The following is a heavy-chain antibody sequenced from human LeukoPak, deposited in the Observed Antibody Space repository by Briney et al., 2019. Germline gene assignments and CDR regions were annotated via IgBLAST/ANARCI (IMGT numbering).Heavy chain of an antibody. D-gene: IGHD3-16*02. CDR1: GGSISSFY. CDR3: ARYVWGSYXTFEXX. Sequence: KPSETLSLTCSVSGGSISSFYWSWIRQPPGKGLEWIGYVYYSGSINYNPSLKSRVTISVDTSKNQVSLKLTSVTAADTAVYYCARYVWGSYXTFEXXWGQGTLVT. CDR2: VYYSGSI. V-gene: IGHV4-59*01. J-gene: IGHJ1*01.